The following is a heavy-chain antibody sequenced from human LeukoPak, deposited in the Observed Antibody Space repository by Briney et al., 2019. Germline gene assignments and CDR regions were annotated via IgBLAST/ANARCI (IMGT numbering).Heavy chain of an antibody. CDR2: IYYSGST. J-gene: IGHJ3*02. V-gene: IGHV4-30-4*01. Sequence: PSETLSLTCTVSGGSVSSGDYYWSWIRQPPGKGLEWIGYIYYSGSTYYNPSLKSRVTISVDTSKNQFSLKLSSVTAADTAVYYCAREQGGEYISGAFDIWGPGTMVTVSS. CDR1: GGSVSSGDYY. D-gene: IGHD6-25*01. CDR3: AREQGGEYISGAFDI.